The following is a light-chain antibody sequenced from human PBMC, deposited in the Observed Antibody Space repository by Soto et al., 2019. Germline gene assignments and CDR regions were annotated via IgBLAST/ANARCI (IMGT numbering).Light chain of an antibody. CDR1: QSLLHGNGYNY. CDR3: MQALQTPWT. J-gene: IGKJ2*02. V-gene: IGKV2-28*01. CDR2: LRS. Sequence: DIVMTQSPLSLPVTPGEPASISCRSSQSLLHGNGYNYLDWYLQKPGQSPQLLIYLRSSRASGVPDRFSGSGSGTDFTLKISRVEAEDVGVYYCMQALQTPWTFGQGTKLEIK.